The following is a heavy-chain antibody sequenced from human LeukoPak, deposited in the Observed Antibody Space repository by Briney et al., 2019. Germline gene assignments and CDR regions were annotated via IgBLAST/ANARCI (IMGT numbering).Heavy chain of an antibody. CDR1: GGSISGSSYY. J-gene: IGHJ4*02. V-gene: IGHV4-39*01. CDR2: IYYSGST. Sequence: SETLSLTCTVSGGSISGSSYYWGWIRQPPGKGLEWIGSIYYSGSTYYNPSLKSRVIISVDTSKNQFSLKLSSVTAADTAVYYCARGSGEQWLVPYYFDYWGQGTLVTVSS. D-gene: IGHD6-19*01. CDR3: ARGSGEQWLVPYYFDY.